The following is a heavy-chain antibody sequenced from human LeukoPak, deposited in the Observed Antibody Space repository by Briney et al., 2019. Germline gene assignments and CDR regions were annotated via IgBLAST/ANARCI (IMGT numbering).Heavy chain of an antibody. D-gene: IGHD3-10*01. CDR1: GGSISSSSYY. CDR2: IYYSGST. V-gene: IGHV4-39*07. Sequence: PSETLSLTCTVSGGSISSSSYYWGWIRQPPGKGLEWIGSIYYSGSTYYNPSLKSRVTMSVDTSKNQFSLKLSSVTAADTAVYYCARGVRGLMVYYYYYMDVWGKGTTVTVSS. J-gene: IGHJ6*03. CDR3: ARGVRGLMVYYYYYMDV.